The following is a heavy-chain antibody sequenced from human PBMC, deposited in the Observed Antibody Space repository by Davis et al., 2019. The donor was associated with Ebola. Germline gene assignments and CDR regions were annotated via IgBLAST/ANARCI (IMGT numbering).Heavy chain of an antibody. CDR1: GFTVSSNY. D-gene: IGHD3-10*01. V-gene: IGHV3-23*01. Sequence: GGSLRLSCAASGFTVSSNYMSWVRQAPGKGLEWVSAISGSGGSTYYADSVKGRFTISRDNSKNTLYLQMNSLRAEDTAVYYCARVIMVRGVCWFDPWGQGTLVTVSS. J-gene: IGHJ5*02. CDR3: ARVIMVRGVCWFDP. CDR2: ISGSGGST.